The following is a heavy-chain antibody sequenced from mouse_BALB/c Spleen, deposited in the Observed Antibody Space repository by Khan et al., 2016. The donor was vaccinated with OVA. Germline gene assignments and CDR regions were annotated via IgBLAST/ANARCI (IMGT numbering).Heavy chain of an antibody. CDR2: IYPGTGST. D-gene: IGHD3-1*01. J-gene: IGHJ4*01. CDR1: GYIFTSYW. Sequence: QVQLKQSGAELLRPGTSVKLSCKTSGYIFTSYWIHWVKQRSGQDLEWIARIYPGTGSTYYSEKFKGKATLTADKSSSTAYMQLSSLKSEDSAVYFCPRGAITSHTMDYWGQGASVTVSA. V-gene: IGHV1-76*01. CDR3: PRGAITSHTMDY.